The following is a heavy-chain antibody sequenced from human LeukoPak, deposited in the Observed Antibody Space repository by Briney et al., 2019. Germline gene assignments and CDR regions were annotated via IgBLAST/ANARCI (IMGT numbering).Heavy chain of an antibody. D-gene: IGHD6-19*01. V-gene: IGHV4-61*02. Sequence: SETLSLTCTVSGGSISSGSYYWSWIRQPAGKGLEWTGRIYTSGSTNCNPSLKSRVTISVDTSKNQFSLKLSSVTAADTAVYYCARAGGWYTGWFDPWGQGTLVTVSS. J-gene: IGHJ5*02. CDR1: GGSISSGSYY. CDR3: ARAGGWYTGWFDP. CDR2: IYTSGST.